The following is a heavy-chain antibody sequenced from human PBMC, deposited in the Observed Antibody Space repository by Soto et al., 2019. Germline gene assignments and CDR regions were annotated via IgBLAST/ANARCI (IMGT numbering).Heavy chain of an antibody. CDR1: GCTFSSYG. J-gene: IGHJ4*02. D-gene: IGHD1-26*01. CDR3: AKEGGLRGSSYISSAYYFDY. Sequence: QVQLVESGGGVVKPGRSLRLSCVASGCTFSSYGMHWVSQAPGKGLEWVAIISYDGSNTYNSDSVKGRFTFSRDNSKNTLYLKINRLRAEDTSVYYSAKEGGLRGSSYISSAYYFDYRVQGSLVTVSS. CDR2: ISYDGSNT. V-gene: IGHV3-30*18.